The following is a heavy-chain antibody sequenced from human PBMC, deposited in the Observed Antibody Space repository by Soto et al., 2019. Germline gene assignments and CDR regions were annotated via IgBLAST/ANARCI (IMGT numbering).Heavy chain of an antibody. CDR2: ITDTGGDA. D-gene: IGHD3-10*01. Sequence: GGSLILSCVASGLTLVDRAMSSVRPPQGDGLQWVSTITDTGGDAKHADSVRGRFVISRDNSKKTLYRQMTSLTAEDSAMYYCARGSTDSYPGSRIFDFWGRGTHVNVSS. J-gene: IGHJ4*02. V-gene: IGHV3-23*01. CDR1: GLTLVDRA. CDR3: ARGSTDSYPGSRIFDF.